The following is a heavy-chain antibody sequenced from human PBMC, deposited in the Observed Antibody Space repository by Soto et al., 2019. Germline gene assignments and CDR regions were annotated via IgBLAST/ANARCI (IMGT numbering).Heavy chain of an antibody. V-gene: IGHV4-38-2*01. J-gene: IGHJ6*02. CDR2: MYHSGIT. CDR3: ARSMYSTSAQLYYGMDV. D-gene: IGHD6-6*01. CDR1: GYSIRSGYF. Sequence: SETLSLTCAVSGYSIRSGYFWGWIRQPPGKGLEWIGSMYHSGITYYNLSLKSRVTISVDTSKNQLSLKLSSATAADTAVYYCARSMYSTSAQLYYGMDVWGQGTTVTVS.